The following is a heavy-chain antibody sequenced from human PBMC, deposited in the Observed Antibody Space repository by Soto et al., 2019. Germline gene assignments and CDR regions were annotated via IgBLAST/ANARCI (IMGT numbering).Heavy chain of an antibody. CDR2: IKQDGSET. D-gene: IGHD5-18*01. J-gene: IGHJ6*02. V-gene: IGHV3-7*05. Sequence: GGSLRLSCTASGFSFTSYWMIWVRQAPGKGLEWVANIKQDGSETYYVDSVKGRFTISRDNSKNTLYLQMNSLRAEDTAVYYCAKGREMDTAMVIDYYYYGMDVWGQGTTVTVSS. CDR3: AKGREMDTAMVIDYYYYGMDV. CDR1: GFSFTSYW.